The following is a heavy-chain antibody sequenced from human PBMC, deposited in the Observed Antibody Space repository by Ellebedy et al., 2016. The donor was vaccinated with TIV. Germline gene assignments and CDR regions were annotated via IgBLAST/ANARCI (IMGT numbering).Heavy chain of an antibody. V-gene: IGHV3-48*02. CDR3: ASTGHIDWYRAEYFQH. J-gene: IGHJ1*01. Sequence: PGGSLRLSCAVSGFTLSTYSMNWVRQAPGKGLEWVAYISSSSNTIYYADSVKGRFTISRDNGKNSLYLQMNSLRDEDTAVYYCASTGHIDWYRAEYFQHWGQGTLVAVSS. CDR1: GFTLSTYS. D-gene: IGHD3-9*01. CDR2: ISSSSNTI.